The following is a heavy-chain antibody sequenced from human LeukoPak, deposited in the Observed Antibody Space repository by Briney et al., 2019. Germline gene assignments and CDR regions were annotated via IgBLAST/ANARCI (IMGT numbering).Heavy chain of an antibody. CDR1: GGSISSYY. J-gene: IGHJ3*02. Sequence: SETLSLTCTVSGGSISSYYWSWIRQPPGKGLEWIGYIYYSGSTNYNPSLKSRVTISVDTSKNQFSLKLSSVTAADTAVYYCARHGPQFDDAFDIWGQGTMVTVSS. CDR2: IYYSGST. CDR3: ARHGPQFDDAFDI. V-gene: IGHV4-59*08. D-gene: IGHD5-24*01.